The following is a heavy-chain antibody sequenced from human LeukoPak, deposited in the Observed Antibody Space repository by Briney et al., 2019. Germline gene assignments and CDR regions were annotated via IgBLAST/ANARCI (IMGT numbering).Heavy chain of an antibody. CDR2: ILYDGSNE. CDR1: GFPFSSYA. Sequence: GSLILSFTASGFPFSSYAMHWVRQAPGKGLEWVAFILYDGSNEYYADSVKGRFTISRDNSKNTLYLQMNSLRAEDTAMYYCAKQYSSGWSSGAFDIWGQGTMVTVSS. CDR3: AKQYSSGWSSGAFDI. V-gene: IGHV3-30*02. J-gene: IGHJ3*02. D-gene: IGHD6-19*01.